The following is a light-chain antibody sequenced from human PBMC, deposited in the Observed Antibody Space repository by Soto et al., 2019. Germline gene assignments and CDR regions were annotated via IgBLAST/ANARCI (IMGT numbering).Light chain of an antibody. V-gene: IGKV3-15*01. CDR2: GAS. Sequence: EIVMTQSPATLSVSPGERATLSCRASQSVRSSLAWYQHKPGQVPRLLIYGASTRATGVPVRFSGSGSGTDFTLTISSLQADDVAVYYCQHYNQWPPFTFGPGTRVDIK. J-gene: IGKJ3*01. CDR1: QSVRSS. CDR3: QHYNQWPPFT.